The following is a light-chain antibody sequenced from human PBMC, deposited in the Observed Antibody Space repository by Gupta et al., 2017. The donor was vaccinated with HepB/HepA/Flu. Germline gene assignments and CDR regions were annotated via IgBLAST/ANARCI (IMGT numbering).Light chain of an antibody. CDR3: QQNNNWPPIT. CDR1: QSVSSN. J-gene: IGKJ5*01. CDR2: GAA. Sequence: EIVMTQSPATLSVSPGERATLSCRASQSVSSNLAWYQQKPGQAPRLLIYGAATRATGIPARFSGSGFGTEFTLTISSRQSEDFAGYYCQQNNNWPPITFGQGTRLEIK. V-gene: IGKV3-15*01.